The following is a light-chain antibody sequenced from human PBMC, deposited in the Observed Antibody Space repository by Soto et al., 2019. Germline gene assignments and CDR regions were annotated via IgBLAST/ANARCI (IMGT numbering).Light chain of an antibody. Sequence: AIQLTQSPPSLSASVGDRVTITCRASQGISTALAWYQQKSGKPPQLVIYDASNLESGVPSRFSGSGSGTDFTLTISSLQPEDFATYFFQQFISDPLTFGGGTRVEIK. V-gene: IGKV1-13*02. CDR1: QGISTA. CDR2: DAS. J-gene: IGKJ4*01. CDR3: QQFISDPLT.